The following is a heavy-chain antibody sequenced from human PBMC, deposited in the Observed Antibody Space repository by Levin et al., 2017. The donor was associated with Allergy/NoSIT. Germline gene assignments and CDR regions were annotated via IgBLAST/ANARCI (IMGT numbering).Heavy chain of an antibody. J-gene: IGHJ4*02. D-gene: IGHD3-16*01. CDR3: AADILATLGN. Sequence: ASVKVSCKVSGHTLSELSVHWVRQAPGNGLEWMGGYDPETTEILYAQKFQGRVSLTEDTSTDTAYMELSSLRFDDTAVYYCAADILATLGNWGQGTVVTVSS. CDR1: GHTLSELS. V-gene: IGHV1-24*01. CDR2: YDPETTEI.